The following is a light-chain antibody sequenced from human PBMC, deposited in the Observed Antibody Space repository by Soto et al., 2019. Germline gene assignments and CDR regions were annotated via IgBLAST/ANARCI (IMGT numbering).Light chain of an antibody. CDR2: EVS. CDR1: SSDVGGYNY. V-gene: IGLV2-8*01. Sequence: QSALTQPPSASGSPGQSVTISCTGTSSDVGGYNYVSWYQQHPGKAPKLMISEVSKRPSGVPDRFSGSKSGNTASLTVSGRQAEDEADYYCSSFAGNNNLVFGGGTKPPS. J-gene: IGLJ2*01. CDR3: SSFAGNNNLV.